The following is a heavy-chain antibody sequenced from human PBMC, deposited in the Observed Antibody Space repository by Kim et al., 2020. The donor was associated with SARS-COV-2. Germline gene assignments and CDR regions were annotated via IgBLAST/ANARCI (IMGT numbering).Heavy chain of an antibody. CDR1: GGTFSSYA. V-gene: IGHV1-69*04. Sequence: SVKVSCKASGGTFSSYAISWVRQAPGQGLEWMGRIIPILGIANYAQKFQGRVTITADKSTSTAYMELSSLRSEDTAVYYCARGNPCRYNWNDCRGMDVWGQGTTVTVSS. CDR2: IIPILGIA. CDR3: ARGNPCRYNWNDCRGMDV. D-gene: IGHD1-1*01. J-gene: IGHJ6*02.